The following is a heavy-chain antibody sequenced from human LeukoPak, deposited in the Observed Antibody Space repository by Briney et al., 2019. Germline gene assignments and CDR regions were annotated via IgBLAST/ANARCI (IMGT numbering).Heavy chain of an antibody. CDR3: ARGGSRGYCSGGSCYPNWFDP. V-gene: IGHV4-31*03. Sequence: SETLSLTCTVSGGSISSGGYYWSWIRQHPGKGLEWIGYIFDSGSTNYNPSLKSRVTISADTSKNQFSLKLTSMTAADTAAYYCARGGSRGYCSGGSCYPNWFDPWGQGTLVTVSS. J-gene: IGHJ5*02. CDR2: IFDSGST. CDR1: GGSISSGGYY. D-gene: IGHD2-15*01.